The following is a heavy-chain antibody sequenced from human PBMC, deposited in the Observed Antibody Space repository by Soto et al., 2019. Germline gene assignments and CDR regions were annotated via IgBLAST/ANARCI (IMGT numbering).Heavy chain of an antibody. D-gene: IGHD3-22*01. CDR3: ARGIGYYSAEYFKH. V-gene: IGHV4-4*02. Sequence: QVQLQESGPGLVKPSGTLSLTCAVSGGSISSSDWWSWVRQPPGKGLEWIGEVYDSGSTNYNPSLKSRVTISVDKSKNQFYLKLRSVTAADTAVYYCARGIGYYSAEYFKHWGQGTMVTVSS. J-gene: IGHJ1*01. CDR1: GGSISSSDW. CDR2: VYDSGST.